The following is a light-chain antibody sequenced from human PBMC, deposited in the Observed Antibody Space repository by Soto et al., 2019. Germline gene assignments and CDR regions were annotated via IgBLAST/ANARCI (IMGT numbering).Light chain of an antibody. Sequence: EIVMTQSPASLSVSPGDGDTLSCRASQSVASNVAWYQQKPGQGPRLLIHGASTRAVGVPARFSGSGSGTDLTLTISSLQSEDFAVYYCQQYHNWPPQYTFGQGTKLQIK. V-gene: IGKV3-15*01. CDR1: QSVASN. CDR3: QQYHNWPPQYT. CDR2: GAS. J-gene: IGKJ2*01.